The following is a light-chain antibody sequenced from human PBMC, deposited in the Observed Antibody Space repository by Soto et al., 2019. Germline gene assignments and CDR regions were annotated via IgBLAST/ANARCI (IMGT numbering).Light chain of an antibody. Sequence: DIQMTQSPSSLSASVGDRVTITCRASQGISIYLAWYQQNPGKAPKLLISAASTLQSGVPSRFGGSGSGTDFTLTISSLQPEDVATYYCQNYHSAPIIFGPGTKVDIK. V-gene: IGKV1-27*01. CDR3: QNYHSAPII. CDR1: QGISIY. J-gene: IGKJ3*01. CDR2: AAS.